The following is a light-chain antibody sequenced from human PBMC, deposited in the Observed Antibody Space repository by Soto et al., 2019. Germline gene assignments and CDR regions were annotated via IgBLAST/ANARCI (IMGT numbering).Light chain of an antibody. CDR2: GAS. CDR1: QSVSSSY. Sequence: DIVLTQSPGTLSLSPGERATLSCRASQSVSSSYLAWYQQKPGQAPRLLIYGASSRATGIPDRFSGSGSRKYFTLTISRLEAEDFAVYYCQQYGSPPLTFGGGTKVEIK. V-gene: IGKV3-20*01. CDR3: QQYGSPPLT. J-gene: IGKJ4*02.